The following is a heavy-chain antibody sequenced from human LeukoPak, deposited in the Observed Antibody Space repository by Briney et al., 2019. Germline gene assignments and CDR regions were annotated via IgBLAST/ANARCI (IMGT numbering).Heavy chain of an antibody. D-gene: IGHD3-22*01. CDR2: ISSSSSTI. CDR3: AARGTSGYYYLAF. CDR1: GFTFSTYS. Sequence: GGSLRLSCAASGFTFSTYSMNWVRQAPGKGLEWVSYISSSSSTIYYADSVKGRFTISRDNAKNSLYLQMNGLRAEDTAVYYCAARGTSGYYYLAFWGQGTLVTVSS. V-gene: IGHV3-48*04. J-gene: IGHJ4*02.